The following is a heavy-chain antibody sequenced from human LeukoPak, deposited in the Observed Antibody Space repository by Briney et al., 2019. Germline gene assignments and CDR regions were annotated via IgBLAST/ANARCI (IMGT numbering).Heavy chain of an antibody. D-gene: IGHD5-24*01. CDR1: GFTFDDCA. V-gene: IGHV3-9*01. CDR3: ARVTRDGYNREPNDAFDI. CDR2: ISWHSYNI. J-gene: IGHJ3*02. Sequence: PGGSLRLSCAASGFTFDDCAMHWVRQAPGKGLEWVSSISWHSYNIDYADSVKGRFTISRDNAKSSLYLRMNSLRAEDTAVYYCARVTRDGYNREPNDAFDIWGQGTMVTVSS.